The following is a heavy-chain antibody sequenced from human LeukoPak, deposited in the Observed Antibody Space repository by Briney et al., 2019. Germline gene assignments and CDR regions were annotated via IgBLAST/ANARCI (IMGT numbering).Heavy chain of an antibody. CDR3: ARDLSAGVDAFDI. V-gene: IGHV4-59*11. CDR1: GGSISSHY. D-gene: IGHD3-3*01. Sequence: SETLSLTCTVSGGSISSHYWSWIRQPPGKGLEWIGYIYYGGRTNYNPSLKSRVTISVDTSKNQFSLKLSSVTAADTAVYYCARDLSAGVDAFDIWGQGTMVTVSS. J-gene: IGHJ3*02. CDR2: IYYGGRT.